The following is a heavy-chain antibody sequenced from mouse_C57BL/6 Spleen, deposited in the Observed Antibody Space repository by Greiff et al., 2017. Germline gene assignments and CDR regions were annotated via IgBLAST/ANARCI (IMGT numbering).Heavy chain of an antibody. D-gene: IGHD2-4*01. CDR2: INPSNGGT. CDR1: GYTFTSYW. CDR3: ARDDYDYYAMDY. V-gene: IGHV1-53*01. Sequence: QVQLQQPGTELVKPGASVKLSCKASGYTFTSYWMPWVKQRPGQGLEWIGNINPSNGGTNYNEKFKSKATLTVDKSSSTAYMQLSSLTSEDSAVYYCARDDYDYYAMDYWGQGTSVTVSS. J-gene: IGHJ4*01.